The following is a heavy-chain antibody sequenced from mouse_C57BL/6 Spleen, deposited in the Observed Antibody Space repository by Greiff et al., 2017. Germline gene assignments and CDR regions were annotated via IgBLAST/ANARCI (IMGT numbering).Heavy chain of an antibody. CDR2: IDPETGGT. D-gene: IGHD4-1*02. CDR3: TRWRLNWDSDH. Sequence: LQESGAELVRPGASVTLSCKASGYTFTDYEMHWVKQTPVHGLEWIGAIDPETGGTAYNQKFKGKAILTADKSSSTAYMELRSLTSEDSAVYYCTRWRLNWDSDHWGQGTTLTVSS. J-gene: IGHJ2*01. CDR1: GYTFTDYE. V-gene: IGHV1-15*01.